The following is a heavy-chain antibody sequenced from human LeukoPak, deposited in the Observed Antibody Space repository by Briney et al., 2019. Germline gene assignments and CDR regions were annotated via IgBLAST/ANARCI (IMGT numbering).Heavy chain of an antibody. Sequence: SVKVSCKASGGTFSSYAISWVRQAPGQGLEWMGGIIPIFGTANYARKFQGRVTITADESTSTAYMELSSLRSEDTAVYYCAREATSSSYYYYGMDVWGQGTTVTVSS. J-gene: IGHJ6*02. D-gene: IGHD5-12*01. CDR3: AREATSSSYYYYGMDV. CDR2: IIPIFGTA. CDR1: GGTFSSYA. V-gene: IGHV1-69*13.